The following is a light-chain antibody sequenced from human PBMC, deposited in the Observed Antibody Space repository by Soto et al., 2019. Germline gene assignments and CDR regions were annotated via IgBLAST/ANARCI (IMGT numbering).Light chain of an antibody. CDR3: QSYDSSLNGWV. J-gene: IGLJ3*02. CDR2: GNH. Sequence: QSVLTQPPSVSGAPGQRVTISCTGSSSNIGAGYDVHWYQQLPGTAPKLLIYGNHIRPSGVPDRFSGSKSGTSASLAITGLQAEDEADYYCQSYDSSLNGWVFGGGTKLTVL. CDR1: SSNIGAGYD. V-gene: IGLV1-40*01.